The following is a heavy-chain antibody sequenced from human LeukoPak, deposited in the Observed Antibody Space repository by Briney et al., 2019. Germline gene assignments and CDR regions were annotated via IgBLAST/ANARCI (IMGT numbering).Heavy chain of an antibody. V-gene: IGHV1-18*01. Sequence: ASVKVSCKASGYTFTSYGISWVRQAPGKGLEWMGWISAYNGNTNYAQKLQGRVIMTTDTYSSTAYMELRSLRSDDTAVYYCARESTVTSYYYYYMDVWGKGTTVTVSS. J-gene: IGHJ6*03. D-gene: IGHD4-17*01. CDR1: GYTFTSYG. CDR2: ISAYNGNT. CDR3: ARESTVTSYYYYYMDV.